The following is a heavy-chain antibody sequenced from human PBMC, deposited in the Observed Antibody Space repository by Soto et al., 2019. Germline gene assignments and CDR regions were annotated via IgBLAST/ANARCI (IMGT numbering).Heavy chain of an antibody. CDR1: GGSFSAYS. Sequence: PSETRSLTCGVYGGSFSAYSWTWLRQSPGKGLEWIGEITHGGSTDYNPALKSRLVMSVDTSKNQFSLRVTSVTAADAAVYFCARARFDSWSHIYYGLDVWGQGTTVTVSS. CDR2: ITHGGST. D-gene: IGHD3-3*01. V-gene: IGHV4-34*01. CDR3: ARARFDSWSHIYYGLDV. J-gene: IGHJ6*02.